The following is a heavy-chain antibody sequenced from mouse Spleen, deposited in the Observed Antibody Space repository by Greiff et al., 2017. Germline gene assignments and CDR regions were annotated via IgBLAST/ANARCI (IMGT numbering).Heavy chain of an antibody. CDR1: GFTFSSYY. D-gene: IGHD2-4*01. CDR3: ARDYYDYGAWFAY. Sequence: EVMLVESGGGLVKPGGSLKLSCAASGFTFSSYYMSWVRQTPEKRLEWVATISNSGGSTYYPDSVKDRFTISRDNAKNTLYLQMSSLNSEDTAVYYCARDYYDYGAWFAYWGQGTLVTVSA. J-gene: IGHJ3*01. V-gene: IGHV5-6-4*01. CDR2: ISNSGGST.